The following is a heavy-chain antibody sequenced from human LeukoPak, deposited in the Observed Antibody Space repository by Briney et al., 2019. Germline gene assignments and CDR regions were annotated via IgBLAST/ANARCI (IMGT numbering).Heavy chain of an antibody. CDR3: AKRTGFYYYYGMDV. J-gene: IGHJ6*02. CDR1: GFTFINYA. CDR2: ISGSGGGT. Sequence: GGSLRLSCAASGFTFINYAMSWVRQAPGKGLEWVSGISGSGGGTYYADSVKGRFTISRDNSKNTLYLQMNSLRAEDTAVYYCAKRTGFYYYYGMDVWGQGTTVTVSS. D-gene: IGHD2-8*02. V-gene: IGHV3-23*01.